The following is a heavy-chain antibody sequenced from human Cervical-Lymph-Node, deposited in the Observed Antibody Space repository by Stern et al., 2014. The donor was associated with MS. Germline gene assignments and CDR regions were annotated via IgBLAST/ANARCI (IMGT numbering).Heavy chain of an antibody. V-gene: IGHV2-5*02. J-gene: IGHJ4*02. CDR2: IYWDDDK. D-gene: IGHD4-17*01. Sequence: EESGPTLVRPTQTLTLTCTFSGFSLNTFEMGVGWIRQPPGKALEWLALIYWDDDKRYSPSLKSRLTITKDTSKNQVVLTMTNMDHVDTATYFCAHFSTVTLFESWGQGTQVTVSS. CDR1: GFSLNTFEMG. CDR3: AHFSTVTLFES.